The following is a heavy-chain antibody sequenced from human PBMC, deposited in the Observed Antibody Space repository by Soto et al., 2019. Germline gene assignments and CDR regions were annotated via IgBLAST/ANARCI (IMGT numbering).Heavy chain of an antibody. CDR2: IYTSGST. J-gene: IGHJ6*02. V-gene: IGHV4-4*07. Sequence: LSLTCTVSGGSISSYYWSWIRQPAGKGLEWIGRIYTSGSTNYNPSLKSRVTMSVDTSKNQFSLKLSSVTAADTAVYYCARAAGSYSYYYYGMDVWGQGTTVTVSS. CDR3: ARAAGSYSYYYYGMDV. CDR1: GGSISSYY. D-gene: IGHD1-26*01.